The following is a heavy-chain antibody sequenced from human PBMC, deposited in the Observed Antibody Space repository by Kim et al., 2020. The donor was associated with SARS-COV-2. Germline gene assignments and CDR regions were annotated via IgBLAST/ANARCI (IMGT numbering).Heavy chain of an antibody. D-gene: IGHD6-19*01. CDR3: ARDRGLVNFLSICDY. J-gene: IGHJ4*02. Sequence: ASVKVSCKASGYTFTSYGISWVRQAPGQGLEWMGWISAYNGNTNYAQKLQGRVTMTTDTSTSTAYMELRSLRSDDTAVYYCARDRGLVNFLSICDYWGQGTLVTVSS. V-gene: IGHV1-18*04. CDR2: ISAYNGNT. CDR1: GYTFTSYG.